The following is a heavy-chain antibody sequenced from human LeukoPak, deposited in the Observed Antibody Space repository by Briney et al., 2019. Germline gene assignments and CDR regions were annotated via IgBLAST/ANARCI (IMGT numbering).Heavy chain of an antibody. Sequence: SVKVSCKASGGTFSSYAISWVRQVPGQGLEWMGGIIPIFGTANYAQKFQGRVTITADKSTSTAYMELSSLRSEDTAVYYCARDLREATAMANYFDYWGQGTLVTVSS. CDR2: IIPIFGTA. V-gene: IGHV1-69*06. J-gene: IGHJ4*02. D-gene: IGHD5-18*01. CDR3: ARDLREATAMANYFDY. CDR1: GGTFSSYA.